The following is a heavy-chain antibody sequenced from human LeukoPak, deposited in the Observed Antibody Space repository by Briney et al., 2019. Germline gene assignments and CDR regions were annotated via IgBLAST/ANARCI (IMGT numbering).Heavy chain of an antibody. CDR2: IGTAGDT. V-gene: IGHV3-13*01. D-gene: IGHD1-26*01. CDR3: AEVDMEWELSSFDY. Sequence: GGSLRLSCAASGFTFSSYDMHWVRQATGKGLEWVSAIGTAGDTNYPGSVKGRFTISRENAKNSLYLQMNSLRAGDTAVYYCAEVDMEWELSSFDYWGQGTLVTVSS. CDR1: GFTFSSYD. J-gene: IGHJ4*02.